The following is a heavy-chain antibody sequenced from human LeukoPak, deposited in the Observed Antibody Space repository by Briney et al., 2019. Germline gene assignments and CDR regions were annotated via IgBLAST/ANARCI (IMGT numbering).Heavy chain of an antibody. V-gene: IGHV1-69*13. CDR3: ARAQILYYYDSSGYYEYRDYYYYGMGV. CDR2: IIPIFGTA. Sequence: ASVKVSCKASGGTFSSYAISWVRQAPGRGLEWMGGIIPIFGTANYAQKFQGRVTITADESTSTAYMELSSLRSEDTAVYYCARAQILYYYDSSGYYEYRDYYYYGMGVWGQGTTVTVSS. D-gene: IGHD3-22*01. J-gene: IGHJ6*02. CDR1: GGTFSSYA.